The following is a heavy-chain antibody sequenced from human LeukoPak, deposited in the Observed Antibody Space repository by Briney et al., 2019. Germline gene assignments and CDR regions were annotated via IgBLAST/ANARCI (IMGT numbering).Heavy chain of an antibody. D-gene: IGHD3-16*01. CDR2: INHSGST. CDR1: GGSFSGYY. J-gene: IGHJ4*02. CDR3: ARALGGVDY. V-gene: IGHV4-34*01. Sequence: PSETLSLTCAVYGGSFSGYYWSWIRQPPGKGLEWIGEINHSGSTNYNPSLKSRVTISVDTSKNQFSLKLSSVTAADTAVYYCARALGGVDYWGQGTLVTVSS.